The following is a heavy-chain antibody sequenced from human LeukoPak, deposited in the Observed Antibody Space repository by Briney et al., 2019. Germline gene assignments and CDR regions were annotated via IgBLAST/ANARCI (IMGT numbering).Heavy chain of an antibody. CDR3: ARRAANSWHFDY. V-gene: IGHV4-4*09. Sequence: PSETLSLTCAVSGASFFGSYWTWIRQPPGRGQEWIGYIDTSGSTSCNSSLKSRVTISVDTSKNHLSLNLTSVTAADTAVYYCARRAANSWHFDYWGQGSLVTVSS. CDR2: IDTSGST. CDR1: GASFFGSY. J-gene: IGHJ4*02. D-gene: IGHD2-15*01.